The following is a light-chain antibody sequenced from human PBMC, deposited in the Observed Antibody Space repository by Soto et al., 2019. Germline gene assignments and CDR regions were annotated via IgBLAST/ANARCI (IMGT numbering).Light chain of an antibody. CDR2: TNN. CDR3: AAWDDTLNGQV. V-gene: IGLV1-44*01. Sequence: QSVLTQPPSASGTPGQRVTISCSGSSSNIGSNTVNWYQQVPGTAPKYVIYTNNQRPSGVPARFSGSQSGTSASLAISVLQSEDEAVYYCAAWDDTLNGQVFGGGTKVTVL. CDR1: SSNIGSNT. J-gene: IGLJ3*02.